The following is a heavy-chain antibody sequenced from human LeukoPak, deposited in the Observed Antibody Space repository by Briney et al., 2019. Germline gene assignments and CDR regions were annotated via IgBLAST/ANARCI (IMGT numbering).Heavy chain of an antibody. D-gene: IGHD6-13*01. CDR2: ISWNSGSI. CDR1: GFTFDDYA. J-gene: IGHJ4*02. CDR3: AKDHRGISSSPDY. Sequence: GRSQRLSCAASGFTFDDYAMHWVRQAPGKGLEWVSGISWNSGSIGYADSVKGRFTISRDNAKNSLYLQMNSLRAEDTALYYCAKDHRGISSSPDYWGQGTLVTVSS. V-gene: IGHV3-9*01.